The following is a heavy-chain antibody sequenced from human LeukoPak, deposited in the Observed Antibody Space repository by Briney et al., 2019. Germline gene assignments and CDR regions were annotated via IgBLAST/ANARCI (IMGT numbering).Heavy chain of an antibody. CDR3: AVARHFDYGDYFDY. Sequence: SVKVSCKASGGTFSSSAISWVRQAPGQGLEWMGRIIPILGIANYAQKFQGRVTITADKSTSTAYMELSSLRSEDTAVYYCAVARHFDYGDYFDYWGQGTLVTVSS. CDR1: GGTFSSSA. J-gene: IGHJ4*02. CDR2: IIPILGIA. D-gene: IGHD4-17*01. V-gene: IGHV1-69*04.